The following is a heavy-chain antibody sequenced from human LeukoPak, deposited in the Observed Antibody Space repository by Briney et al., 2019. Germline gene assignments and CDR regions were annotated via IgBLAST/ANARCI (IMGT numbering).Heavy chain of an antibody. CDR2: ISGSGGST. D-gene: IGHD3-9*01. J-gene: IGHJ4*02. V-gene: IGHV3-23*01. Sequence: GGSLRLSCAASGFTFSSYAMSWVRQAPGKGLEWVSAISGSGGSTYYADSVKDRFTISRDNSKNTLYLQMNSLRAEDTAVYYCAKDKGSYDILTGWGQGTLVTVSS. CDR3: AKDKGSYDILTG. CDR1: GFTFSSYA.